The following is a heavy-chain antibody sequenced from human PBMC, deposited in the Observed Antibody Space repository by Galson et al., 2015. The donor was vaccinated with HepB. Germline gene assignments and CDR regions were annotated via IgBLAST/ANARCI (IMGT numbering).Heavy chain of an antibody. J-gene: IGHJ3*02. D-gene: IGHD2-15*01. Sequence: RLSCAASGFTLSGYAMHWVRQAPGKGLEWMAVISSDGSIQHYADSVKGRFTISRDNSKNTLYLEMNSLRAEDTAVYYCARDYGSYSGGGWYSVAFDIWGQGTMVTVSS. V-gene: IGHV3-30-3*01. CDR2: ISSDGSIQ. CDR3: ARDYGSYSGGGWYSVAFDI. CDR1: GFTLSGYA.